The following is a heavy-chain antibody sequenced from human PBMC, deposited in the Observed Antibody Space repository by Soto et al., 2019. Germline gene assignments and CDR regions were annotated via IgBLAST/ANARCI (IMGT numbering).Heavy chain of an antibody. D-gene: IGHD2-8*01. J-gene: IGHJ4*02. CDR2: ISSSSSYI. V-gene: IGHV3-21*04. CDR3: AKVSSAWYAGFFDL. CDR1: GFTFSSYS. Sequence: SLRLSCAASGFTFSSYSMNWVRQAPGKGLEWVSSISSSSSYIYYADSVKGRFTISRDNSMNTLYLQMNTLRAEDTAVYYCAKVSSAWYAGFFDLWGQGTLVTVSS.